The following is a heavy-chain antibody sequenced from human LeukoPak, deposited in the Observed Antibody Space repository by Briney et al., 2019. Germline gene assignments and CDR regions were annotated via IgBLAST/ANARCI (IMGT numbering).Heavy chain of an antibody. CDR1: EFTFVRYA. Sequence: PGGSLRLPCAASEFTFVRYAMNWVRQAPGKGLEWVSYISSSSFKIGYADSVKGRFTISRDNSKNSLELQMNSLRDEDTAVYYCARAGGYASSWAYWGQGTLVTVSS. D-gene: IGHD5-12*01. CDR2: ISSSSFKI. CDR3: ARAGGYASSWAY. J-gene: IGHJ4*02. V-gene: IGHV3-48*02.